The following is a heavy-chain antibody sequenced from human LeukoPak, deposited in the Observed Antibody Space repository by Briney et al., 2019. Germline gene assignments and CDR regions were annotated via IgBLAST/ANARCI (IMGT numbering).Heavy chain of an antibody. Sequence: GGSLRLSCAASGFTFSSYWMHWVRQAPGKGLEWVSTITNSGDSTYYADSVKGRFTISRDNSKNTLYLQMNSLRAEDTAVYYCAHISSSWPDYWGQGTLVTVSS. V-gene: IGHV3-23*01. CDR2: ITNSGDST. CDR1: GFTFSSYW. J-gene: IGHJ4*02. D-gene: IGHD6-13*01. CDR3: AHISSSWPDY.